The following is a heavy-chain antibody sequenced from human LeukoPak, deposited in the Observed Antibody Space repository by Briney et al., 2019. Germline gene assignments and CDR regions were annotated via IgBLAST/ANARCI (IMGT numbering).Heavy chain of an antibody. V-gene: IGHV3-66*01. J-gene: IGHJ4*02. CDR1: GFTVSSNY. CDR3: ARDRGAVAGIDY. D-gene: IGHD6-19*01. Sequence: PGGSLRLSCAASGFTVSSNYVSWVRQAPGKGLEWVSVIYSGGSTYYADSVKGRFTISRDNSKNTLYLQMNSLRAEDTAVYYCARDRGAVAGIDYWGQGTLVTVSS. CDR2: IYSGGST.